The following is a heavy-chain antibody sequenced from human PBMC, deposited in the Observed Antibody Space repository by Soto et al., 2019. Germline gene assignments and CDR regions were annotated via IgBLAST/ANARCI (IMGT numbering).Heavy chain of an antibody. V-gene: IGHV3-53*04. Sequence: PGGSLRLSCAASGFTVSSNYMSWVRQAPGKGLEWVSVIYSGGSTYYADSVKGRFTISRHNSKNTLYLQMNSLRAKDTAVYYCARDSYYGSGTHAFDIWGQGTMVTVSS. J-gene: IGHJ3*02. CDR2: IYSGGST. CDR1: GFTVSSNY. D-gene: IGHD3-10*01. CDR3: ARDSYYGSGTHAFDI.